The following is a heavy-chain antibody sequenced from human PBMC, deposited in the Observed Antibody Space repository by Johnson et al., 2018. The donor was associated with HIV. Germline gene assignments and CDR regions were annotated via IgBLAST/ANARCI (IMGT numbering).Heavy chain of an antibody. D-gene: IGHD6-19*01. V-gene: IGHV3-66*02. Sequence: VQLVESGGGVVQPGRSLRLSCAASGFSVSSNYMSWVRQAPGKGLEWVSVLYSGGNTYYADSVKGRFTISRDNSKNTLYLQMNSLRAEDTAIYYCAKDGMVAGSGGADAFDIWGQGTMVTVSS. CDR3: AKDGMVAGSGGADAFDI. CDR2: LYSGGNT. J-gene: IGHJ3*02. CDR1: GFSVSSNY.